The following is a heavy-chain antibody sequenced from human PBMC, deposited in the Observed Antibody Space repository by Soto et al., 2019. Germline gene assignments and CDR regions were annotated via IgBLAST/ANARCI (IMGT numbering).Heavy chain of an antibody. CDR2: IYYSGST. V-gene: IGHV4-59*01. D-gene: IGHD4-17*01. J-gene: IGHJ6*03. CDR1: GVSISSYY. CDR3: ARGADYGDYNYYYYYYYMDV. Sequence: PSETLSLTCTVSGVSISSYYWSWIRQPPGKGLGWIGYIYYSGSTNYNPSLKSRVTISVDTSKNQFSLKLSSVTAADTAVYYCARGADYGDYNYYYYYYYMDVWGKGTTVTVSS.